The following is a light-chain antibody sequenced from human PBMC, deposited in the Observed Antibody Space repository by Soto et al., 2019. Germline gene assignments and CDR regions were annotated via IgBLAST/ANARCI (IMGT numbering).Light chain of an antibody. Sequence: DIQITQSTTTLSGSVGDRVTIPCRASQTISSWLAWYQQKPGKAPKLLIYKASTLKSGVPSRFSGSGSGTEFTLTISSLQPDDFATYYCQHYNSYSEAFGQGTKVDIK. CDR2: KAS. CDR3: QHYNSYSEA. J-gene: IGKJ1*01. CDR1: QTISSW. V-gene: IGKV1-5*03.